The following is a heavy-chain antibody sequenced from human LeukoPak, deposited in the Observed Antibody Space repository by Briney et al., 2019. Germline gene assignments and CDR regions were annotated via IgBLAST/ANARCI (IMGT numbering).Heavy chain of an antibody. V-gene: IGHV3-48*04. CDR3: ARTLYSSSSENYFDY. J-gene: IGHJ4*02. CDR2: ISSSSTI. D-gene: IGHD6-6*01. Sequence: PGGSLRLSCAASGFTFSSYSMNWVRQAPGKGLEWVSYISSSSTIYYADSVKGRFTISRDNAKNSLYLQMNSLRAEDTAVYYCARTLYSSSSENYFDYWGQGTLVTVSS. CDR1: GFTFSSYS.